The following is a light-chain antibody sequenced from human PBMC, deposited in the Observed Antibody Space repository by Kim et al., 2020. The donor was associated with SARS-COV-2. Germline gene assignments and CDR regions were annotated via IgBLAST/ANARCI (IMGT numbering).Light chain of an antibody. CDR3: QQYDTYWWT. Sequence: DIQMTQSPSTLSASIGDTVTITCRASQSITMGLAWYQQKPGKAPKFLIYDASSLASGVPLRFSGSGFGTEFTLTINSLQPDDAATYYCQQYDTYWWTFGQGTKVDIK. CDR1: QSITMG. CDR2: DAS. V-gene: IGKV1-5*01. J-gene: IGKJ1*01.